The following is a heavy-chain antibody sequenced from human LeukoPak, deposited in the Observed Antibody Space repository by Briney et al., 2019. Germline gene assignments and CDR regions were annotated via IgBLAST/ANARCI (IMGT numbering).Heavy chain of an antibody. CDR1: GGSISSYY. V-gene: IGHV4-59*01. CDR2: IYYSGST. CDR3: ARIRSGYFQH. J-gene: IGHJ1*01. Sequence: PSETLSLTCTVSGGSISSYYWSWIRQPPGKGLEWIGYIYYSGSTNYNPSLKSRVTISVDTSKNQFSLMLSSVTAADTAVYYCARIRSGYFQHWGLGTLVTVSS. D-gene: IGHD4-17*01.